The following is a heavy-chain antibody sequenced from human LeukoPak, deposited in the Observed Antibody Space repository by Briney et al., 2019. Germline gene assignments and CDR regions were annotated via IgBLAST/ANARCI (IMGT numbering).Heavy chain of an antibody. J-gene: IGHJ4*02. D-gene: IGHD3-16*01. CDR1: GFTFSSYW. V-gene: IGHV3-7*01. Sequence: GGSLRLSCAAPGFTFSSYWMSWVRQAPGKGLEWVANIKQDGSEKYYVDSVKGRFTISRDNAKNSLYLQMNSLRAEDTAVYYCARDKVPPLGYWGQGTLVTVSS. CDR3: ARDKVPPLGY. CDR2: IKQDGSEK.